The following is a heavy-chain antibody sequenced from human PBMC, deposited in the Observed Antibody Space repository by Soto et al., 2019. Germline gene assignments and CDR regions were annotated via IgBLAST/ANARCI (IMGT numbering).Heavy chain of an antibody. V-gene: IGHV5-51*01. J-gene: IGHJ4*02. CDR1: GYSFTSYW. D-gene: IGHD6-13*01. CDR2: IYPGDSDT. CDR3: ARSGLGIAAAEDY. Sequence: GESLKISCTGSGYSFTSYWIGWARQMPGKGLEWMGIIYPGDSDTRYSPSFQGQVTISADKSISTAYLQWSSLKASDTAMYYCARSGLGIAAAEDYWGQGTLVTVSS.